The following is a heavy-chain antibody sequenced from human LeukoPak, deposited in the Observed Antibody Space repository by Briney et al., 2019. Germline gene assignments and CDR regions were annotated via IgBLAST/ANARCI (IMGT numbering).Heavy chain of an antibody. CDR3: IAHFPYFYGFDV. J-gene: IGHJ6*04. D-gene: IGHD3-3*02. CDR2: IKSEGEGATT. CDR1: GFTIGTAW. V-gene: IGHV3-15*01. Sequence: GVSLRLSCASSGFTIGTAWMGWVRQAPGKGLEWLGHIKSEGEGATTDYAAPAKGRFAISRDDSKNMIYLQMSSLKMDDTAIYYCIAHFPYFYGFDVWGKGTTVTVSS.